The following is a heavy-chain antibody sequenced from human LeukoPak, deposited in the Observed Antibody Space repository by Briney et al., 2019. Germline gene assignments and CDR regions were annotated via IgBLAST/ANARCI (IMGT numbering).Heavy chain of an antibody. Sequence: ASVKVSCKASGYTFTGYYMHWVRQAPGQGLEWIGWINPNSGGTNYAQKFQGRVTMTRDTSISTAYMELSRLRSDDTAVYYCARGSGWEDYMDVWGNGTTVTISS. CDR3: ARGSGWEDYMDV. J-gene: IGHJ6*03. CDR2: INPNSGGT. CDR1: GYTFTGYY. V-gene: IGHV1-2*02. D-gene: IGHD6-19*01.